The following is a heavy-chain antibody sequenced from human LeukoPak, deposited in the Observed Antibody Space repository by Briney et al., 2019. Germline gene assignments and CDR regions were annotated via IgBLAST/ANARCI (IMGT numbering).Heavy chain of an antibody. D-gene: IGHD3-3*01. J-gene: IGHJ4*02. CDR3: ARGVALRFLEWLFLY. CDR1: GFTFSSYV. Sequence: GGSLRLSCAASGFTFSSYVTHWVRQAPGKGLEWVAVISYDGSNKYYADSVKGRFTISRDNSKNTLYLQMNSLRAEDTAVYYCARGVALRFLEWLFLYWGQGTLVTVSS. V-gene: IGHV3-30-3*01. CDR2: ISYDGSNK.